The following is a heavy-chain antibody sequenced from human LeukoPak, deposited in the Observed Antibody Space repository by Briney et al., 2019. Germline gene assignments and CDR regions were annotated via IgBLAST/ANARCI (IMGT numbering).Heavy chain of an antibody. Sequence: ASVKVSCKASGYTFTSYGISWVRQAPGQGPEWMGWISAYNGNTNYAQKLQGRVTMTTDTSTSTAYMELRSLRSDDTAVYYCARDTDYYDSSGYYGYWGQGTLVTVSS. CDR3: ARDTDYYDSSGYYGY. CDR2: ISAYNGNT. J-gene: IGHJ4*02. D-gene: IGHD3-22*01. V-gene: IGHV1-18*01. CDR1: GYTFTSYG.